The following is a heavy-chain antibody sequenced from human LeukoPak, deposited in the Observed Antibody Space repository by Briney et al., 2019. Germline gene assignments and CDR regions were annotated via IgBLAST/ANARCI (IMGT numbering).Heavy chain of an antibody. V-gene: IGHV3-48*03. CDR3: ARDGTPNYSSGWVYMDV. Sequence: GGSLRLSCAASGFTFSSYEMNWVRQAPGKGLEWVSYISSSGNTTYNADSVKGRFTISRDNAKNSLYLQMNSLRAEDTAVYYCARDGTPNYSSGWVYMDVWGEGTTVTISS. CDR1: GFTFSSYE. J-gene: IGHJ6*03. CDR2: ISSSGNTT. D-gene: IGHD6-25*01.